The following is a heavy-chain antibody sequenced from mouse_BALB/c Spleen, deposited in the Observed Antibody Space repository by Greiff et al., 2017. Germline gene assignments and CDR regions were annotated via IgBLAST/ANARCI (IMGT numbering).Heavy chain of an antibody. CDR3: ARWLLQFHYFDY. CDR1: GYTFTDYE. Sequence: VQLQQSGAELVRPGASVTLSCKASGYTFTDYEMHWVKQTPVHGLEWIGAIDPETGGTAYNQKFKGKATLTADKSSSTAYMELRSLTSEDSAVYYCARWLLQFHYFDYWGQGTTLTVSS. J-gene: IGHJ2*01. CDR2: IDPETGGT. D-gene: IGHD2-3*01. V-gene: IGHV1-15*01.